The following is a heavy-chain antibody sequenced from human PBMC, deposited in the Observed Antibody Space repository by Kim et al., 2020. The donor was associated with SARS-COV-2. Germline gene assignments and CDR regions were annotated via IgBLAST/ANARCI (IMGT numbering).Heavy chain of an antibody. V-gene: IGHV3-48*04. Sequence: ARFYADSGRGRLTISTDNAKNSLYLQMNSLRAEDTAVYYCARDLGYSFDYWGQGSLVTVSS. J-gene: IGHJ4*02. CDR2: AR. D-gene: IGHD2-21*01. CDR3: ARDLGYSFDY.